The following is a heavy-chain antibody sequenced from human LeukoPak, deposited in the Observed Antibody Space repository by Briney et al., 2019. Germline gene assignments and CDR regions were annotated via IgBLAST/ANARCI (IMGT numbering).Heavy chain of an antibody. D-gene: IGHD3-3*01. CDR2: INSDGNTT. J-gene: IGHJ4*02. CDR1: GFTFSTYW. V-gene: IGHV3-74*01. Sequence: GGSLRLSCAASGFTFSTYWMHWVRQAPGKGLVWVSHINSDGNTTNYADSVKGRFTISRDNAKNSLYLQMNSLRAEDTAVYYCARDSGDFWSRYYTLDYWGQGTLVTVSS. CDR3: ARDSGDFWSRYYTLDY.